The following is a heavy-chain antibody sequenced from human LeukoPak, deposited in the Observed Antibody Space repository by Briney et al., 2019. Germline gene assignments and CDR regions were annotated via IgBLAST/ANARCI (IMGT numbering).Heavy chain of an antibody. CDR1: GFTFTSYS. CDR3: AKEALDYDILTGFAYYGMDV. J-gene: IGHJ6*02. D-gene: IGHD3-9*01. CDR2: ISRSSDYI. V-gene: IGHV3-21*04. Sequence: GGSLRLSCAASGFTFTSYSMDWVRQAPGEGLEWVSSISRSSDYIYYADSVKGRFTISRDNAKNSLYLQMNSLRAEDTAVYYCAKEALDYDILTGFAYYGMDVWGQGTTVTVSS.